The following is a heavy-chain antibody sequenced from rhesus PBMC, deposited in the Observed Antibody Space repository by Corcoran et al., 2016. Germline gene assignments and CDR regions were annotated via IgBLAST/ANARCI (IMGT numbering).Heavy chain of an antibody. J-gene: IGHJ4*01. CDR1: GGSISDNYD. V-gene: IGHV4S9*01. CDR3: AREGTVSYFDH. Sequence: QVKLQESGPGLVKPSETLSLTGAVSGGSISDNYDWNWTRQPPGKGLDGIGNIYGSSGSTYYNPSLKSRVTISKDTSKNQFSLKLSSVTAADTAVYFCAREGTVSYFDHWGQGVLVTVSS. D-gene: IGHD5-24*01. CDR2: IYGSSGST.